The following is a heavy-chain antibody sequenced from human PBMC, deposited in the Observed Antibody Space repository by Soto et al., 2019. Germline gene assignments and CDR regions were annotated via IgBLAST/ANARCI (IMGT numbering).Heavy chain of an antibody. D-gene: IGHD4-17*01. CDR1: GGSISSYY. V-gene: IGHV4-59*01. CDR2: IYYSGST. J-gene: IGHJ5*02. Sequence: SETLSLTCTVSGGSISSYYWSWIRQPPGKGLEWIGYIYYSGSTNYNPSLKSRVTISVDTSKNQLSLKLSSVTAADTAVYYCARGRIDYGDYLNWFDPWGQGTLVTVSS. CDR3: ARGRIDYGDYLNWFDP.